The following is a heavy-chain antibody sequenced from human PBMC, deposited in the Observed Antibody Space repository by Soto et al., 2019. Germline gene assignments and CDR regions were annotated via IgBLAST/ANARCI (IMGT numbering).Heavy chain of an antibody. CDR2: ISYDGSNK. V-gene: IGHV3-30-3*01. J-gene: IGHJ4*02. Sequence: GGSLRLSCAASGFTFSSYAMHWVRQAPGKGLEWVAVISYDGSNKYYADSVKGRFTISRDNSKNTLYLQMNSLRAEDTAVYYCARPTILGGFDYWGQGTLVTVSS. D-gene: IGHD3-3*01. CDR3: ARPTILGGFDY. CDR1: GFTFSSYA.